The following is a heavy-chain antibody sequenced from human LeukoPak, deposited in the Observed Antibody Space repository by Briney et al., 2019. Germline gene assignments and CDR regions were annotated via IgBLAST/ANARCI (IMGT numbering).Heavy chain of an antibody. Sequence: GSLRLSCAASGFTFSGYAMSWLRQAPGKGLEFVSAISGDTGSTFYADSVKGRFTVSRDNSQNTLYLQLNSLRAEDTAIYYCAKARDDYGVDTIDSWGQGTLVTVSS. CDR3: AKARDDYGVDTIDS. D-gene: IGHD3-3*01. CDR2: ISGDTGST. CDR1: GFTFSGYA. J-gene: IGHJ4*02. V-gene: IGHV3-23*01.